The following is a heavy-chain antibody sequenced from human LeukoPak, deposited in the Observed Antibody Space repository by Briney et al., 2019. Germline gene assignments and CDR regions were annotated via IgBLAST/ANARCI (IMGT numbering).Heavy chain of an antibody. Sequence: GGSLRLSCAASGFTFSAYGMTWVRQAPGKGLEWVSHISDRGDNTYYADPVQGRFTISRDNSKDTVYLQMNSVRAEDTAVYHCARVRFGEHWYLDLWGRGTLVTVSS. J-gene: IGHJ2*01. V-gene: IGHV3-23*01. CDR2: ISDRGDNT. CDR1: GFTFSAYG. CDR3: ARVRFGEHWYLDL. D-gene: IGHD3-10*01.